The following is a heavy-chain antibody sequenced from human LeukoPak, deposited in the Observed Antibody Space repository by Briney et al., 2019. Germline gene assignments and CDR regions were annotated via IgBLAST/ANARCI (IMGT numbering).Heavy chain of an antibody. J-gene: IGHJ6*02. CDR2: MYSGGST. CDR3: ASSGTASRGAMDV. CDR1: GLTGSSNF. V-gene: IGHV3-66*01. Sequence: GGSLRLSCAASGLTGSSNFMTSVRQAPGKGLEWVSAMYSGGSTFYADSVRGRFNISRDNSKKTMFLQMSSLRVEDAAVYYCASSGTASRGAMDVWGQGTTVTVSS. D-gene: IGHD1-1*01.